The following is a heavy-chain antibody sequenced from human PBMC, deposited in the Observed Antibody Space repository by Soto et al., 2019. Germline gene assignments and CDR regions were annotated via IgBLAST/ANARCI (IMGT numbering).Heavy chain of an antibody. D-gene: IGHD4-4*01. J-gene: IGHJ4*02. V-gene: IGHV3-23*02. Sequence: GGSLRLSCATSGFSFSNYAMSWVRQAPGKGLEWVAGITSTGYTYYVESLKGRFTISRDNSKNTVSLQMNSLRAEDTAVYYCAKDLIDYSISYFGYWGQGTLITVSS. CDR3: AKDLIDYSISYFGY. CDR1: GFSFSNYA. CDR2: ITSTGYT.